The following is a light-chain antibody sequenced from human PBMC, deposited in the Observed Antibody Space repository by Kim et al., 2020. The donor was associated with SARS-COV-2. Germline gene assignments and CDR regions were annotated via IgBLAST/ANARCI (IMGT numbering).Light chain of an antibody. CDR3: QKYNSAPRT. V-gene: IGKV1-27*01. CDR2: AAS. J-gene: IGKJ1*01. Sequence: AAVGDRFTITCRASQGISNYVSWYQQKPGKVPKLLIYAASALQSGVPSRFSGSGSGTDFTLTISSLQPEDVANYYCQKYNSAPRTFGQGTKVDIK. CDR1: QGISNY.